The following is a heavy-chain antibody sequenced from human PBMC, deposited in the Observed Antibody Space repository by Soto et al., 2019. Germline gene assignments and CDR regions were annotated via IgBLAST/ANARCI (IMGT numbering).Heavy chain of an antibody. Sequence: ASVKVSCKASGYTFTSYGISWVRQAPGQGLEWMGWISAYNGNTNYAQKLQGRVTMTTDTSTSTAYMELRSLRSDDTAVYYCAAMRYCTSGVCYTFDYWGQGTLVTVSS. J-gene: IGHJ4*02. CDR2: ISAYNGNT. CDR3: AAMRYCTSGVCYTFDY. CDR1: GYTFTSYG. V-gene: IGHV1-18*01. D-gene: IGHD2-8*01.